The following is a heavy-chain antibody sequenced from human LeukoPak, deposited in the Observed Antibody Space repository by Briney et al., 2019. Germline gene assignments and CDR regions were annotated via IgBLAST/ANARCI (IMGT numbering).Heavy chain of an antibody. J-gene: IGHJ5*02. CDR2: IYPGDSDT. Sequence: GESFQISCEGSGYIFTSYWIGWGRQLPGKGLEGMGIIYPGDSDTRYSPSFQGQVTISADKSISTRYLQWSSLKASDTAMYYCARGLPSGRDGYHGGHWFDPWGQGTLVTVSS. V-gene: IGHV5-51*01. D-gene: IGHD5-24*01. CDR3: ARGLPSGRDGYHGGHWFDP. CDR1: GYIFTSYW.